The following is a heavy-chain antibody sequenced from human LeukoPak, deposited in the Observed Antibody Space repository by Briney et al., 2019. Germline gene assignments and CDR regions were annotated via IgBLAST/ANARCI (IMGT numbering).Heavy chain of an antibody. CDR1: GFTFSSYS. V-gene: IGHV3-72*01. D-gene: IGHD2-2*01. CDR3: ARVACSSTTCYQRAFDI. CDR2: TRNKANSYTT. J-gene: IGHJ3*02. Sequence: GGSLRLSCAASGFTFSSYSMNWVRQAPGKGLEWVGRTRNKANSYTTEYAASVKGRFTISRDDSKNSLYLQMNSLKTEDTAVYFCARVACSSTTCYQRAFDIWGQGTMVTVSS.